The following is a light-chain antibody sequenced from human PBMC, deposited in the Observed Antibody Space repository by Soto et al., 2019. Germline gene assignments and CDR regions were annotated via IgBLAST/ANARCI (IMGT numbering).Light chain of an antibody. V-gene: IGKV3-11*01. Sequence: EIVLTQSPATLSLSPVERATLSCMASQSVSSYLAWYQQKPGQAPRLLIYDASNRATGIPARFSGSGSGTDFTLTISSLEPEDFAVYYCQQRSNWPPAFGQGTKVDNK. CDR2: DAS. CDR3: QQRSNWPPA. CDR1: QSVSSY. J-gene: IGKJ1*01.